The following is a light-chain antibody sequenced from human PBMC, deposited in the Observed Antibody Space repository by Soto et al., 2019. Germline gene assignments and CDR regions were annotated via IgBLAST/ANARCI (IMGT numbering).Light chain of an antibody. CDR3: SAWDDSLSVWV. V-gene: IGLV1-47*01. CDR2: RNN. CDR1: SSNIGSNY. Sequence: QSVLTQPPSASGTPGQRVTISCSGSSSNIGSNYVYWYQQLPGTAPKHLIYRNNQLPSGVPDRFSSSKSGTSAYLAISGLRSEDEADYYCSAWDDSLSVWVFGTGTKVTLL. J-gene: IGLJ1*01.